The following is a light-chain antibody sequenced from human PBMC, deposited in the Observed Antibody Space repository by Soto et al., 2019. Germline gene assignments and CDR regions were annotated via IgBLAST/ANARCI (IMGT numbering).Light chain of an antibody. CDR1: SSDVGGYNY. CDR2: DVN. Sequence: QSVLTQPASVSGSPGQSITISCAGTSSDVGGYNYVSWYQQHPGKVPRLIISDVNKRPSGVSDRFSGSKSGNTASLTISGLQAEDEADYYCASFTRSVNVGFGGGPQVTVL. J-gene: IGLJ2*01. CDR3: ASFTRSVNVG. V-gene: IGLV2-14*03.